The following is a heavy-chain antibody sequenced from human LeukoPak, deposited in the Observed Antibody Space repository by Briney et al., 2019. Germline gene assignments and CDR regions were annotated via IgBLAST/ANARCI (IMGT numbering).Heavy chain of an antibody. V-gene: IGHV3-74*01. Sequence: PGGSLRLSCVASGFTFVTYWMHWVRQVPGKGLVWVSRSNGDGSSTLYADSVKGRFTISRDNAKNTLYLQMNDLRVEDTAVYYCARSFWGLYYFDYWGQGTLVTVS. CDR3: ARSFWGLYYFDY. D-gene: IGHD3-16*01. J-gene: IGHJ4*02. CDR1: GFTFVTYW. CDR2: SNGDGSST.